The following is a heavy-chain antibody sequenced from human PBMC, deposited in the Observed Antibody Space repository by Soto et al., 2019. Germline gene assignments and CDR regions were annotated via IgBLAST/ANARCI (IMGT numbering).Heavy chain of an antibody. CDR3: ARLDIVVVPAAMEVDY. J-gene: IGHJ4*02. CDR1: GGTFSSYA. D-gene: IGHD2-2*01. V-gene: IGHV1-69*01. Sequence: QVQLVPSGAEVKKPGSSVKVSCKASGGTFSSYAINWVRQAPGQGLEWMGGIIPIFGTANYAQKFQGRVMITADESTSTAYMELSSLRSEDTAVYYCARLDIVVVPAAMEVDYWGQGTLVTVSS. CDR2: IIPIFGTA.